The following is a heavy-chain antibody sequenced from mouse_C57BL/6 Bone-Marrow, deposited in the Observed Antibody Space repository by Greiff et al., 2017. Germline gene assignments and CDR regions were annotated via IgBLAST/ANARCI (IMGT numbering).Heavy chain of an antibody. V-gene: IGHV5-2*01. CDR1: EYEFPSHD. CDR3: ARGNWEGYYFDY. D-gene: IGHD4-1*01. Sequence: VQLKESGGGLVQPGESLKLSCESNEYEFPSHDMSWVRKTPEKRLGLVAAINSDGGSTYYPDTMERRFIISRDNTKKTLYLQMSSLRSEDTAVYYCARGNWEGYYFDYWGQGTTLTVSS. CDR2: INSDGGST. J-gene: IGHJ2*01.